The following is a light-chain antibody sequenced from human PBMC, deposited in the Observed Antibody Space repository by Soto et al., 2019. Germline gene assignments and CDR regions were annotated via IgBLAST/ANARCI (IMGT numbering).Light chain of an antibody. CDR3: HKYNDWPRT. CDR1: QSVSRN. Sequence: EVVMTQSPVTLSVSPGERATLSCGASQSVSRNLAWYQQKPGQAPRLLIYSASTRATDIPNRFSGSGSGTEFTLIINSLQSEDFAVYFCHKYNDWPRTFGQGTKVDIK. V-gene: IGKV3-15*01. CDR2: SAS. J-gene: IGKJ2*01.